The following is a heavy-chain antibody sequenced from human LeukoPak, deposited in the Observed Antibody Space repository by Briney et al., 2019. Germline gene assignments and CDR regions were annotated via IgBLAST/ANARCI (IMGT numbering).Heavy chain of an antibody. D-gene: IGHD6-13*01. Sequence: GGSLRLSCTASGFTFSYFAMHWVRQAPGKGLEWVSFIQYDGSNEYYADSVKGRFTISRDNSKNTLYLHTNSLRAEDTAVYYCTNLPGRRSGIPFDYWGQGTLVTVSS. V-gene: IGHV3-30*02. J-gene: IGHJ4*02. CDR1: GFTFSYFA. CDR3: TNLPGRRSGIPFDY. CDR2: IQYDGSNE.